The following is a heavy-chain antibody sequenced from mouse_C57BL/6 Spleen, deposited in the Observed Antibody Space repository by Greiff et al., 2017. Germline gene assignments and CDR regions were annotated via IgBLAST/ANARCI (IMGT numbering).Heavy chain of an antibody. CDR1: GYSFTGYY. Sequence: EVQLKQSGPELVKPGASVKISCKASGYSFTGYYMNWVKQSPEKSLEWIGEINPSTGGTTYNQKFKAKATLTVDKSSSTAYMQRKSLTSEDSAVYYCARGGQLRLGDWFAYWGQGTLVTVSA. V-gene: IGHV1-42*01. D-gene: IGHD3-2*02. J-gene: IGHJ3*01. CDR2: INPSTGGT. CDR3: ARGGQLRLGDWFAY.